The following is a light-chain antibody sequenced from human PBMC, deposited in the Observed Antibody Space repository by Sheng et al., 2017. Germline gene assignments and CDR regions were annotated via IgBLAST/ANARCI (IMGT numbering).Light chain of an antibody. J-gene: IGKJ5*01. V-gene: IGKV3-20*01. Sequence: EIVLTQSPGTLSLSPGERATLSCRASQSISSTYLAWYRQKSGQAPRLLTYGASTRATDIPARFSGSGSGTEFTLNISVLQSEDFAVYYCQQYEDWQTFGQGTRLEVK. CDR1: QSISSTY. CDR3: QQYEDWQT. CDR2: GAS.